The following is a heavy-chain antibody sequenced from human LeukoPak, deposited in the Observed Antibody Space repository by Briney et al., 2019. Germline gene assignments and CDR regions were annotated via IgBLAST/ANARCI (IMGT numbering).Heavy chain of an antibody. J-gene: IGHJ5*02. Sequence: GGSLRLSCAAYGFTFSSYSMNWVRQAPGKGLEWVSSISSSSSYIYYADSVKGRFTISRDNAKNSLYLQMNSLRAEDTAVYYCARDSYAGDIVVVPAALGGFDPWGQGTLVTVSS. CDR2: ISSSSSYI. CDR1: GFTFSSYS. V-gene: IGHV3-21*01. D-gene: IGHD2-2*01. CDR3: ARDSYAGDIVVVPAALGGFDP.